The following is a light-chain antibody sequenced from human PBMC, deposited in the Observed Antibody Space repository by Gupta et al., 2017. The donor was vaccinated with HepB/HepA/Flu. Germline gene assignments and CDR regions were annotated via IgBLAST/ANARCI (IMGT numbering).Light chain of an antibody. Sequence: SSALTQDPAVSVALGQTVSITCQGDSLRSYDASWYQQKPGQAPVLVIYGKNNRPSGIPDRFSGSSSGNTASLTITGAQAEDEADYYCNSRDSSGNHLVFGGGTKLTVL. J-gene: IGLJ2*01. CDR3: NSRDSSGNHLV. CDR1: SLRSYD. V-gene: IGLV3-19*01. CDR2: GKN.